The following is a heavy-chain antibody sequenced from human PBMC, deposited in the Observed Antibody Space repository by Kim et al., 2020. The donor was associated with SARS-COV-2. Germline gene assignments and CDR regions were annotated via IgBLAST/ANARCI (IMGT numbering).Heavy chain of an antibody. CDR3: ARKLASTRWFDP. V-gene: IGHV4-59*01. J-gene: IGHJ5*02. Sequence: TYHPPLTIHVPISEDTSKNQFSLKLSSVTAADTAVYYCARKLASTRWFDPWGQGTLVTVSS.